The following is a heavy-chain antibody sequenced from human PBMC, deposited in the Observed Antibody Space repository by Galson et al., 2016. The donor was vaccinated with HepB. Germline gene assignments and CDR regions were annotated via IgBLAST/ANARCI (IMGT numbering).Heavy chain of an antibody. V-gene: IGHV4-31*03. Sequence: TLSLTCTVSGGSIRSGTYYWTWIRQHPGKGLEWIGSIYYSGATYSNPSLMNRMTISVDTSKNQFFLKLSSVTAADTAVYHCARDRHYDGSSFYGAMDVWGQGTTVTVSS. J-gene: IGHJ6*02. D-gene: IGHD3-22*01. CDR3: ARDRHYDGSSFYGAMDV. CDR2: IYYSGAT. CDR1: GGSIRSGTYY.